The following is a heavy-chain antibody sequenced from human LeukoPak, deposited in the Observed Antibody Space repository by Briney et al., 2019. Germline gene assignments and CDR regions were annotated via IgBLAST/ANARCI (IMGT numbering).Heavy chain of an antibody. CDR3: SRDQTTAGPSTVDC. J-gene: IGHJ4*02. Sequence: GGSLRLSCAASGFTFRRYWMHWVRQVPGKGLVWVSRISSDGSNIIYADSVKGRFTISRDNAKSTLYLEMNSLRAEDTAVYFCSRDQTTAGPSTVDCWGQGTLVTVSP. V-gene: IGHV3-74*01. CDR2: ISSDGSNI. D-gene: IGHD4-11*01. CDR1: GFTFRRYW.